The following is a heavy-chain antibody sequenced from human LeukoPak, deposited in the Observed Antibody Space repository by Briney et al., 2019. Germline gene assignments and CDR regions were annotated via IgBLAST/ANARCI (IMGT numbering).Heavy chain of an antibody. Sequence: PGGSLRLSCAASGFTFSSYAMHWVRQAPGKGLEWVSYISSSGSTIYYADSVKGRFTISRDNSKNTLYLRMNSLRAEDTAVYYCAKDQRYFDWLVDYWGQGTLVTVSS. CDR1: GFTFSSYA. V-gene: IGHV3-48*01. CDR2: ISSSGSTI. D-gene: IGHD3-9*01. CDR3: AKDQRYFDWLVDY. J-gene: IGHJ4*02.